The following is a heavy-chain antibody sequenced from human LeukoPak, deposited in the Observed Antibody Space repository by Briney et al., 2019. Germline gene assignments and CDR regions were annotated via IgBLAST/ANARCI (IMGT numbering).Heavy chain of an antibody. CDR3: ARRFGESRFDY. V-gene: IGHV4-34*01. CDR1: GGSISSYY. J-gene: IGHJ4*02. D-gene: IGHD3-10*01. Sequence: SETLSLTCTVSGGSISSYYWSWIRQPPGKGLEWIGEINHSGSTNYNPSLKSRVTISVDTSKNQLSLKLGSVTAADTAVYYCARRFGESRFDYWGQGTLVTVSS. CDR2: INHSGST.